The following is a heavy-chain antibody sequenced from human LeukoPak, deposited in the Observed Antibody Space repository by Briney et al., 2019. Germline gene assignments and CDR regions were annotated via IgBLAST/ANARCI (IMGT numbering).Heavy chain of an antibody. CDR1: GGSISSYY. CDR3: ARRRVVPAANWFDP. V-gene: IGHV4-59*08. CDR2: IYYSGST. D-gene: IGHD2-2*01. Sequence: SETLSLTCTVSGGSISSYYWSWIRQPPGKGLEWIGYIYYSGSTNYNPSLKSRVTISVDTSKNQFSLKLSSVTAADTAVYYCARRRVVPAANWFDPWGQGTLVTVSS. J-gene: IGHJ5*02.